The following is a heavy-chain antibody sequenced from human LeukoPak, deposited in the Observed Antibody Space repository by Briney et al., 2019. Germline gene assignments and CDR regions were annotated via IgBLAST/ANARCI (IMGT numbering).Heavy chain of an antibody. CDR1: GFSFSSYW. CDR2: IKQDGSEK. D-gene: IGHD1-20*01. V-gene: IGHV3-7*05. Sequence: GGSLRLSCAASGFSFSSYWMSWVRQAPGKGLEWVANIKQDGSEKYYVDSVQGRFTISRDNAKNSLYLQMNSLRAEDTAVYYCASSNWNYYNYWGQGTLVTVSS. CDR3: ASSNWNYYNY. J-gene: IGHJ4*02.